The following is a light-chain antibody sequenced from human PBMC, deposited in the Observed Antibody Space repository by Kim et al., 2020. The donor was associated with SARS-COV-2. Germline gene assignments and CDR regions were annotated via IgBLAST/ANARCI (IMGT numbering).Light chain of an antibody. CDR1: SSDIGTYNY. V-gene: IGLV2-14*03. J-gene: IGLJ1*01. CDR3: TSYTDTTTFL. Sequence: GQSITISCTGTSSDIGTYNYVSWYQHHPGEAPKVIIFDVNKRPSGVSSRFSGSKSGHTASLTISGLQPEDEAVYYCTSYTDTTTFLFATGTKVTVL. CDR2: DVN.